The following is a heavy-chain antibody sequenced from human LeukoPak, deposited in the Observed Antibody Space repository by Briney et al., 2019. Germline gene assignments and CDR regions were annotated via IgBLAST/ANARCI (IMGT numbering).Heavy chain of an antibody. CDR2: ISYDGSNK. V-gene: IGHV3-30*03. CDR3: AREAYGDNAIEYFQH. CDR1: GFAFSSYG. D-gene: IGHD4-17*01. J-gene: IGHJ1*01. Sequence: GSLRLSCAASGFAFSSYGMHWVRQAPGKGLEWVAVISYDGSNKYYADSVKGRFTISRDNAKNSLYLQMNSLRAEDTAVYYCAREAYGDNAIEYFQHWGQGTLVTVSS.